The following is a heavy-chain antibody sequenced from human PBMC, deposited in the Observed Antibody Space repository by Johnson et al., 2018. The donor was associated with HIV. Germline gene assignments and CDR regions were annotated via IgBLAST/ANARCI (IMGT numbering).Heavy chain of an antibody. CDR2: INSDGSST. J-gene: IGHJ3*02. Sequence: VQLIESGGGLVQPGGSLRLSCAVSGFTFSSYWMHWVRQAPGKGLVWVSRINSDGSSTNYADSVKGRFTISRDNAENTLSLQMNSLRVEDTAVYYCARRSGYAFDIWGQGTMVTVSS. CDR3: ARRSGYAFDI. V-gene: IGHV3-74*01. D-gene: IGHD1-1*01. CDR1: GFTFSSYW.